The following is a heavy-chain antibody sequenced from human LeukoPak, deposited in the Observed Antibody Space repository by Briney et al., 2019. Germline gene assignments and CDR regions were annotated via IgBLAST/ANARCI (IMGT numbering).Heavy chain of an antibody. V-gene: IGHV3-53*01. D-gene: IGHD3-16*02. CDR3: AKDSLARSYLFFDY. CDR2: IYRGGST. CDR1: GFTVSSNY. Sequence: GGSLRLSCAASGFTVSSNYMSWVRQAPGKGLEWVSVIYRGGSTYYADSVKGRFTISRDNSKNTLYLQMNSLRAEDTAVYYCAKDSLARSYLFFDYWGQGTLVAVSS. J-gene: IGHJ4*02.